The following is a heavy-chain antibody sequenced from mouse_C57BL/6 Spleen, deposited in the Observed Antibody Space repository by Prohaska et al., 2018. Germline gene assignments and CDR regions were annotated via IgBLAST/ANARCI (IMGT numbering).Heavy chain of an antibody. D-gene: IGHD2-1*01. Sequence: HGKSLEWIGYINPNNGGTSYNQKFKGKATLTVNKSSSTAYMELRSLTSEDSAVYYCARMRIIYYGNEDYAMDYWGQGTSVTVSS. V-gene: IGHV1-22*01. CDR2: INPNNGGT. CDR3: ARMRIIYYGNEDYAMDY. J-gene: IGHJ4*01.